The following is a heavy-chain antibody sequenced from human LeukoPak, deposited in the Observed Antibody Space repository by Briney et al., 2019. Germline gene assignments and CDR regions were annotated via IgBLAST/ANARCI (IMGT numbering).Heavy chain of an antibody. D-gene: IGHD5-24*01. J-gene: IGHJ3*02. V-gene: IGHV4-59*01. CDR3: ARGEMATIEDAFDI. CDR1: GGSISNYY. Sequence: TSETLSLTCTVSGGSISNYYWSWIRQPPGKGLEWIGYIYYSGSTNYNPSLKSRVTISVDTSKNQFSLKLSSVTAADTAVYYCARGEMATIEDAFDIWGQGTMVTVSS. CDR2: IYYSGST.